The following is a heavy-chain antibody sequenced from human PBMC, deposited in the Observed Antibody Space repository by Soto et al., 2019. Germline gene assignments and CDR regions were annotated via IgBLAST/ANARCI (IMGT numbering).Heavy chain of an antibody. D-gene: IGHD1-26*01. V-gene: IGHV1-46*01. J-gene: IGHJ4*02. CDR2: INPSGGST. CDR3: ARDPGGSGPFDY. Sequence: ASVKVSCTASGYTFTNFYMHWVRQAPGQGLEWMGIINPSGGSTSYAQKFQGRVTMTRDTSRSTVYIELSSLRSEDTAVYYCARDPGGSGPFDYWGQGTLVTVSS. CDR1: GYTFTNFY.